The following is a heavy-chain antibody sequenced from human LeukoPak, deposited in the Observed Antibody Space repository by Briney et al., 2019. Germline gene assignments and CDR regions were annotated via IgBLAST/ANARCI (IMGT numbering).Heavy chain of an antibody. CDR1: GFTFSSYS. CDR2: ISGGSYT. D-gene: IGHD4-17*01. J-gene: IGHJ4*02. Sequence: PGGSLRLSCAASGFTFSSYSMNWVRQAPGKGLEWVSSISGGSYTHHADSMKGRFTISRDNAKNSVYLQMNSLGAEDTAVYYCAREIYGDYGFDYWGQGILVTVSS. V-gene: IGHV3-21*01. CDR3: AREIYGDYGFDY.